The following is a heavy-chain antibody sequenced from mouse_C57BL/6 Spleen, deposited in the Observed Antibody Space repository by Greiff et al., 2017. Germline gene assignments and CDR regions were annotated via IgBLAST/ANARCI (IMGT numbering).Heavy chain of an antibody. CDR2: IRNKANNHAT. D-gene: IGHD1-1*01. Sequence: EVQLQESGGGLVQPGGSMKLSCAASGFTFSDVWMDWVRQSPEKGLEWVAEIRNKANNHATYYAESVKGRFTISRDDSKSSVYLQMNSLRAEDTGIYYCTRDGSRGDFDYWGQGTTLTVSS. V-gene: IGHV6-6*01. CDR1: GFTFSDVW. CDR3: TRDGSRGDFDY. J-gene: IGHJ2*01.